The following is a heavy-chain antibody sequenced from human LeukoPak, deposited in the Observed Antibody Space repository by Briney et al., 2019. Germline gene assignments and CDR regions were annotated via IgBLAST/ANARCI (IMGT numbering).Heavy chain of an antibody. J-gene: IGHJ4*02. CDR3: AKGMIDIVVVPAASTLVG. CDR2: ISGDGGST. D-gene: IGHD2-2*01. Sequence: GSLRLSCAASGFTFDDYAMHRVRQAPGKGLEWVSLISGDGGSTYYADSVKGRFTISRDNSKNSLYLQMNSLRTEDTALYYCAKGMIDIVVVPAASTLVGWGQGTLVTVSS. V-gene: IGHV3-43*02. CDR1: GFTFDDYA.